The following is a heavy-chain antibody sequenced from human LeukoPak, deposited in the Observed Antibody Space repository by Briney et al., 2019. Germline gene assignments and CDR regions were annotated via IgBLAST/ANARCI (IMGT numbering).Heavy chain of an antibody. CDR2: ISAYNGNT. J-gene: IGHJ4*02. D-gene: IGHD2-15*01. CDR1: GYTFTSYG. Sequence: SVKVSCKASGYTFTSYGISWVRQAAGQGREWMGWISAYNGNTNYAQKLQGRVTIATDTSTSTAYMELRSLGSDDSAVYYCARGRLVAAGYWGQGTLVTVSS. CDR3: ARGRLVAAGY. V-gene: IGHV1-18*01.